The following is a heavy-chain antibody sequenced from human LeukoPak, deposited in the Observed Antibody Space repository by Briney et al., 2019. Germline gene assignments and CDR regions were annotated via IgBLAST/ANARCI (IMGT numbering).Heavy chain of an antibody. CDR1: GFTFSSYA. V-gene: IGHV3-23*01. Sequence: PGGSLRLSCAASGFTFSSYAMSWVRQAPGKGLEWVSAISGSGGSTYYADSVKGRFTISRDNSKNTLYLQMNSLRAEDTAVYYCAKGDKRWPQFYLDYWDQGTLVTVSS. CDR3: AKGDKRWPQFYLDY. D-gene: IGHD5-24*01. CDR2: ISGSGGST. J-gene: IGHJ4*02.